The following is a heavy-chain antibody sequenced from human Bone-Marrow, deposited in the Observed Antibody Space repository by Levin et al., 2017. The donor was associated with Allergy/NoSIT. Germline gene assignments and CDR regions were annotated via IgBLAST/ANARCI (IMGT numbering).Heavy chain of an antibody. CDR1: GFNFYNFA. Sequence: GGSLRLSCAASGFNFYNFAMNWVRQPPGKGLEWVAVISGNGNFAYYADSLEGRFTISRDNSKNTLFLQMNNLRAEATALYYCAKDKLAMPNKDYFDEWGQVTLLTVSS. CDR3: AKDKLAMPNKDYFDE. J-gene: IGHJ4*02. V-gene: IGHV3-23*01. CDR2: ISGNGNFA. D-gene: IGHD1/OR15-1a*01.